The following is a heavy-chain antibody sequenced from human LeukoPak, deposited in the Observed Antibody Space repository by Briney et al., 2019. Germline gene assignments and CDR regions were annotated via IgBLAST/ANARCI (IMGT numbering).Heavy chain of an antibody. CDR2: INHSGST. D-gene: IGHD3-3*01. V-gene: IGHV4-34*01. CDR1: GGSFRGYY. Sequence: PSETLSLTCAVYGGSFRGYYWSWIRQPPWKGLEWIGDINHSGSTNYNPSLKSRVTISVDTSKNQFSLKLSSVTAADTAVYYCARGPPSYYDFWSGYWDNCFDPWGQGTLVTVSS. J-gene: IGHJ5*02. CDR3: ARGPPSYYDFWSGYWDNCFDP.